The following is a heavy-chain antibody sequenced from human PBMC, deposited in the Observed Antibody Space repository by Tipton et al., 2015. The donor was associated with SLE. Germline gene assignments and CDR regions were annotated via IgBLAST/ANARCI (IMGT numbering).Heavy chain of an antibody. V-gene: IGHV1-18*01. CDR2: INGGNGNR. CDR3: ARISSDAFDI. CDR1: GYTFMNYG. D-gene: IGHD6-13*01. Sequence: QVQLVQSGAEVRKPGDSVQVSCKASGYTFMNYGISWVRQAPGQGLEWMGWINGGNGNRMSSQKFQGRVTLNRDTSASTVYMEMSSLRPEDTAVYYCARISSDAFDIWGQGTLVTVSS. J-gene: IGHJ3*02.